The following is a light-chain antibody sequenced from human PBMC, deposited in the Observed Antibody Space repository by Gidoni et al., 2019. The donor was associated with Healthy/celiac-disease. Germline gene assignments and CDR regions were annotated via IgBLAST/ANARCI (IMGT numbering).Light chain of an antibody. Sequence: DIVMTQSPLSLPVPPGEPASISCRSSPSLLHSNGYNYLDWYLQKPGQSPQLLIYLGSNRASGGPDRCSGSGSGTDFTLKISRVEAEDVGVYYCMQDLQTPLTFGGGTKVEIK. CDR3: MQDLQTPLT. CDR1: PSLLHSNGYNY. J-gene: IGKJ4*01. CDR2: LGS. V-gene: IGKV2-28*01.